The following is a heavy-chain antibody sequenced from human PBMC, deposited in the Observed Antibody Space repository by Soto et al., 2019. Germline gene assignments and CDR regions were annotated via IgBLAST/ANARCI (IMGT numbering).Heavy chain of an antibody. CDR1: GDSISSYY. CDR2: IYYSGST. D-gene: IGHD6-13*01. J-gene: IGHJ5*02. Sequence: SSETLSLTCTVSGDSISSYYWSWIRQPPGKGLEWIGYIYYSGSTNYNPSLKSRVTISVDTSKNQFSLKLSSVTAADTAVYYCARASAYSSSWYFDPWGQGTLVTVSS. CDR3: ARASAYSSSWYFDP. V-gene: IGHV4-59*01.